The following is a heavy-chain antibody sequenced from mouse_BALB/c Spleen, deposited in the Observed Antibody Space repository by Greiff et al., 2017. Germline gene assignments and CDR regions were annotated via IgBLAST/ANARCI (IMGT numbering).Heavy chain of an antibody. J-gene: IGHJ4*01. V-gene: IGHV14-3*02. D-gene: IGHD1-2*01. CDR2: IDPANGNT. CDR3: ARRLRGAMDY. CDR1: GFNIKDTY. Sequence: DVQLQESGAELVKPGASVKLSCTASGFNIKDTYMHWVKQRPEQGLEWIGRIDPANGNTKYDPKFQGKATITADTSSNTAYLQLSSLTSEDTAVYYWARRLRGAMDYWGQGTSVTVSS.